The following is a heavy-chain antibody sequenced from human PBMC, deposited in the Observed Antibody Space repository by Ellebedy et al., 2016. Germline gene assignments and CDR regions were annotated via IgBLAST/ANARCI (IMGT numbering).Heavy chain of an antibody. D-gene: IGHD2-21*01. J-gene: IGHJ4*02. V-gene: IGHV3-21*06. CDR3: VRKIPGSTSDY. Sequence: GESLKISXAASGFIFVTYSMNWVRQSPGKGLEWVATIGRGGDPIFYADSVKGRFTISRDNAKNFLSLQMNSLRLEDTAVYYCVRKIPGSTSDYWGRGTLVTVSS. CDR2: IGRGGDPI. CDR1: GFIFVTYS.